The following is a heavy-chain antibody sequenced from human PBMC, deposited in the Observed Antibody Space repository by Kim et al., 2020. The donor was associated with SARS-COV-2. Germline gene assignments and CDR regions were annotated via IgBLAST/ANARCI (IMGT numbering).Heavy chain of an antibody. D-gene: IGHD3-10*01. CDR1: GYSFTSYW. CDR2: IYPGDSDT. CDR3: ARLSAVQYYGSGSYYYSGWIDP. J-gene: IGHJ5*02. V-gene: IGHV5-51*01. Sequence: GESLKISCKGSGYSFTSYWIGWVRQMPGKGLEWMGIIYPGDSDTRYSPSFQGQVTISADKSISTAYLQWSSLKASDTAMYYCARLSAVQYYGSGSYYYSGWIDPWGQGPLVTVSS.